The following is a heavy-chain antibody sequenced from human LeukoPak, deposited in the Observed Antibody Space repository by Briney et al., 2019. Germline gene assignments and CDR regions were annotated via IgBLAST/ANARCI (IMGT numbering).Heavy chain of an antibody. CDR2: IYHSGST. CDR3: ARVRPRSCITD. J-gene: IGHJ4*02. CDR1: GGSISSSNW. V-gene: IGHV4-4*02. Sequence: PSGTLSLTCAVSGGSISSSNWWSWVRQPPGKGLEWIGEIYHSGSTNYNPSLKSRVTISLDTSKNQFSLKLSSVTAADTAVYYCARVRPRSCITDWGQGTLVTVSS. D-gene: IGHD2-15*01.